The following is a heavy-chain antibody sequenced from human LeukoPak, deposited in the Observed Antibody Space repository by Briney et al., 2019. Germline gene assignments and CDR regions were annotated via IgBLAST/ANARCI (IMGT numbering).Heavy chain of an antibody. D-gene: IGHD2-2*01. J-gene: IGHJ4*02. CDR2: IDGGATT. CDR1: GLTFSAST. Sequence: GGSLRLSCVASGLTFSASTFSWVRQAPGKGLEWVSAIDGGATTYYADSAKGRFAISRDNAKNTLSLHMDSLTAEDTAIYFCAKDGHCSSTSCQFDYWGQGTLVTVSS. CDR3: AKDGHCSSTSCQFDY. V-gene: IGHV3-23*01.